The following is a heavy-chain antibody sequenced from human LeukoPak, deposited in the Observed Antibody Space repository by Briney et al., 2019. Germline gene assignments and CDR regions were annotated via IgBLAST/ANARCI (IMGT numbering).Heavy chain of an antibody. Sequence: SETLSLTCAVYGGSFSDYDWTWIRQPPGKGLEWIGEINHGGNTKYNPSLKSRVTISVDTSKNQFSLKLSSVTAADTAVYYCARFRAPRLRGGYYGMDVWGQGTTVTVSS. CDR2: INHGGNT. CDR1: GGSFSDYD. V-gene: IGHV4-34*01. D-gene: IGHD2-15*01. CDR3: ARFRAPRLRGGYYGMDV. J-gene: IGHJ6*02.